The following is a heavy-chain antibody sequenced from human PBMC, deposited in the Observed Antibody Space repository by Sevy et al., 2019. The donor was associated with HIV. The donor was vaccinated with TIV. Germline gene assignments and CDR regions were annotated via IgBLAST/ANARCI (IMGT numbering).Heavy chain of an antibody. V-gene: IGHV3-74*01. CDR1: GFTFSSYW. D-gene: IGHD1-20*01. Sequence: GGSLRLSCAASGFTFSSYWMHWVRQVPGKGLRWVSRINSNGSATTYAASVKGRFIISGDNAKNTQHLQMSGLSAEDTAVYYCAGDLRWPARLVTGTTGGFDLWGQGTLVTVAS. J-gene: IGHJ4*02. CDR3: AGDLRWPARLVTGTTGGFDL. CDR2: INSNGSAT.